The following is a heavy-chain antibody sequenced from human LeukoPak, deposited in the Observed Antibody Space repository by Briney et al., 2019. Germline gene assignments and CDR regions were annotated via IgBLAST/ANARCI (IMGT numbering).Heavy chain of an antibody. CDR1: GGSPSRYY. J-gene: IGHJ4*02. V-gene: IGHV4-34*01. Sequence: SETLSLTCGVSGGSPSRYYWSWIRQPPGRGLEWIGEINTGGSTNYNPSLKSRVTISVDTSKNQFSLNLDSVTAADTAVYYCARDDLVSTSTGGFDVWGQGILVTVSS. D-gene: IGHD2-8*02. CDR2: INTGGST. CDR3: ARDDLVSTSTGGFDV.